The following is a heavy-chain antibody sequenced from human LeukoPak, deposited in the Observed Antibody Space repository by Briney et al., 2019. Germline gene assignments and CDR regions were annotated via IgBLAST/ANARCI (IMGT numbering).Heavy chain of an antibody. CDR2: IIPIFGTA. CDR3: VYYYDSSGHYFDY. D-gene: IGHD3-22*01. V-gene: IGHV1-69*06. Sequence: SVKVSCKASGYTFTSYGISWVRQAPGQGLEWMGGIIPIFGTANYAQKFQGRVTITADKSTSTAYMELSSLRSEDTAVYYCVYYYDSSGHYFDYWGQGTLVTVSS. J-gene: IGHJ4*02. CDR1: GYTFTSYG.